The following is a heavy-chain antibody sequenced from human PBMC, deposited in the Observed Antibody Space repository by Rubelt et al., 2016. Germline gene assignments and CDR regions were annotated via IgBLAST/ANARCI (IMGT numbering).Heavy chain of an antibody. CDR2: INHSGST. CDR3: ARETTSIVGALDWFDP. V-gene: IGHV4-34*01. CDR1: GGSFSGYY. Sequence: QVQLQQWGAGLLKPSETLSLTCAVYGGSFSGYYWSWIRQPPGKGLEWIGEINHSGSTNYNPSLKSRVTISVDTSKNQFSLNLSSVTAADTAVYYCARETTSIVGALDWFDPWGQGTLVTVSS. J-gene: IGHJ5*02. D-gene: IGHD1-26*01.